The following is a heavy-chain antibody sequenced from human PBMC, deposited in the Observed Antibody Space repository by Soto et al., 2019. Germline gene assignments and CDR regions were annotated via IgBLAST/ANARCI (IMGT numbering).Heavy chain of an antibody. CDR2: ISGSGGRA. CDR1: GFPFSSYA. V-gene: IGHV3-23*01. Sequence: VGSLRLSCVASGFPFSSYAMSWVRQTPGKGLEWVSGISGSGGRAYCADSVKGRFTISRDNSNNTLSLQMHILRVEDTAVYFCAKGGYYSLFDIWGQGTMVTVSS. J-gene: IGHJ3*02. CDR3: AKGGYYSLFDI. D-gene: IGHD3-16*01.